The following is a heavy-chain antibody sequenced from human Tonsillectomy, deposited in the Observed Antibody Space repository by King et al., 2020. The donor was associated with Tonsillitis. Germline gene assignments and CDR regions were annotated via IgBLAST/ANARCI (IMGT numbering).Heavy chain of an antibody. D-gene: IGHD3-9*01. Sequence: VQLVESGGGLVQPGGSLRVSCAASGFTFSSYWMSWVRQAPGKGLEWVANIRQDGSEKYYVDSVKGRFTISRDNAKNSLYLQMNSLRAEDTAVYYCARDRQYDILTGKTYYYGMDVWGQGTTVTVSS. CDR3: ARDRQYDILTGKTYYYGMDV. CDR1: GFTFSSYW. CDR2: IRQDGSEK. J-gene: IGHJ6*02. V-gene: IGHV3-7*01.